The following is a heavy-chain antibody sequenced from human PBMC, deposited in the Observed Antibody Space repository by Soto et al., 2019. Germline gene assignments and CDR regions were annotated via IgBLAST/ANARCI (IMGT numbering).Heavy chain of an antibody. CDR2: IIPIFGTA. CDR3: ATAASRVAAAGNFDY. Sequence: QVQLVQSGAEVKKPGSSVKVSCKASGGTFSSYAISWVRQAPGQGLEWMGGIIPIFGTANYAQKFQGRVTITADESKXTDYMELSSLRSEDTAVYYCATAASRVAAAGNFDYWGQGTLVTVSS. D-gene: IGHD6-13*01. J-gene: IGHJ4*02. V-gene: IGHV1-69*12. CDR1: GGTFSSYA.